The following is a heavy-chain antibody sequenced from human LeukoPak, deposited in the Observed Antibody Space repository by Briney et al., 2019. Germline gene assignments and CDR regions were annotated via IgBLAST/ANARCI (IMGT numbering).Heavy chain of an antibody. CDR3: ARDLGYCSSTSCQWWGPSWFDP. D-gene: IGHD2-2*01. CDR1: GFTFSNAW. J-gene: IGHJ5*02. CDR2: ISSSSSYI. Sequence: PGGSLRLSCAASGFTFSNAWMSWVRQAPGKGLEWVSSISSSSSYIYYADSVKGRFTISRDNAKNSLYLQMNSLRAEDTAVYYCARDLGYCSSTSCQWWGPSWFDPWGQGTLVTVSS. V-gene: IGHV3-21*01.